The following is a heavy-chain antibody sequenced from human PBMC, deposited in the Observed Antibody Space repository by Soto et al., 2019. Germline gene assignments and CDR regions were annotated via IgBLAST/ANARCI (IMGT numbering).Heavy chain of an antibody. J-gene: IGHJ6*02. CDR1: GFTFSNYW. D-gene: IGHD6-13*01. CDR2: VNNDGTDT. CDR3: ARGGLQHALDV. Sequence: EVQLVESRGGLVQPGGSLRLSCAASGFTFSNYWMYWVRQAPGKGLVWVSRVNNDGTDTTHADSVKGRFTISRDNAENTLYLQMNSLRAEDPAVYYCARGGLQHALDVWGQGSTVTVSS. V-gene: IGHV3-74*03.